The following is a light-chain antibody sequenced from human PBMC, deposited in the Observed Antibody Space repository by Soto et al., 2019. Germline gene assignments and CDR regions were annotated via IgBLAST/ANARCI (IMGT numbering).Light chain of an antibody. V-gene: IGLV2-11*01. J-gene: IGLJ1*01. CDR1: SSDVGGYNY. Sequence: QSALTQPCSVSGSPGQSVTISCTGTSSDVGGYNYVSWYQQHPAKAPKLMIYDVSKRPSGVPDRFSASKSGNTASLTISGLQAEDEADYYCCSYAGSYTDVFGTGTKVTVL. CDR2: DVS. CDR3: CSYAGSYTDV.